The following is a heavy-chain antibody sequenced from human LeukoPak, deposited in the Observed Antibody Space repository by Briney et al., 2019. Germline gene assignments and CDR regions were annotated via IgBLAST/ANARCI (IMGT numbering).Heavy chain of an antibody. V-gene: IGHV1-2*02. CDR1: GYTFNGHH. Sequence: ASVTVSCKASGYTFNGHHIHWVRRAPGQGLEWMGWINPNSGGTNYAQKFQGRFTMTKDTSISTGYMELSRLRSDDTAVYYCARAPLGYNWFDPWGQGTLVTVSS. J-gene: IGHJ5*02. D-gene: IGHD3-10*01. CDR2: INPNSGGT. CDR3: ARAPLGYNWFDP.